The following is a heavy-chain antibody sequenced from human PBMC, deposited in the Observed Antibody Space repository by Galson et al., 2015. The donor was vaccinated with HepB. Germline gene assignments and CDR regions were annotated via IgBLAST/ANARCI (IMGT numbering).Heavy chain of an antibody. D-gene: IGHD6-19*01. CDR2: IIPIFETA. J-gene: IGHJ5*01. CDR3: AAGGRSAWYYDS. V-gene: IGHV1-69*13. Sequence: SVKVSCKASGGTFNSLSISWVRQAPGQGLEWIAGIIPIFETANYAQNFKGRVTITADESTTTAYVEVTGLTSDDTAMFYCAAGGRSAWYYDSWGQGTLVTVSS. CDR1: GGTFNSLS.